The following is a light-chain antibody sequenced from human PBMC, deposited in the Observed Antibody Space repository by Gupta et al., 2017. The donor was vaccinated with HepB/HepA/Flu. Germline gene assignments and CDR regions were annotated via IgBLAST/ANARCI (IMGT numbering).Light chain of an antibody. Sequence: QTVVTQEPSFSVSPGGTVTLTCGLSSGSVSTRHYPSWYQQTPGQAPRMLIYNPDTRSSGVPDRFSGSILGNKAALTISGAQADDESDYYFVLFMGSGISVFGGGTKVTVL. J-gene: IGLJ2*01. CDR3: VLFMGSGISV. CDR2: NPD. V-gene: IGLV8-61*01. CDR1: SGSVSTRHY.